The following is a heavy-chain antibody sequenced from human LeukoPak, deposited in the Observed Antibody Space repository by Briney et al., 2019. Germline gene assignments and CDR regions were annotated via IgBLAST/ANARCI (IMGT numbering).Heavy chain of an antibody. CDR3: ARDPPDY. J-gene: IGHJ4*02. V-gene: IGHV3-33*08. CDR2: IWYDGSNK. Sequence: GRSLRLSCAASGFTFSNYAMNWVRQAPGKGLEWVAVIWYDGSNKYYADSVKGRFTISRDNSKNTLYLQMNSLRAEDTAVYYCARDPPDYWGQGTLVTVSS. CDR1: GFTFSNYA.